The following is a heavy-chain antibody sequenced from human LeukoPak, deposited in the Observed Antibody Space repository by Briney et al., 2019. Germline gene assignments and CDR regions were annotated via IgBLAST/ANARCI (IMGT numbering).Heavy chain of an antibody. CDR1: GVSISSYY. V-gene: IGHV4-59*08. Sequence: PPETLSLTCTVSGVSISSYYWSWLRQSPGKGLDWIGCIDSTGSTNHNPSLKTRVNISLDTSKNQFSLNLTSVTAADRAFYWCARNGSSMSPFTIWGQGTVVTVSS. CDR2: IDSTGST. D-gene: IGHD5-24*01. CDR3: ARNGSSMSPFTI. J-gene: IGHJ3*02.